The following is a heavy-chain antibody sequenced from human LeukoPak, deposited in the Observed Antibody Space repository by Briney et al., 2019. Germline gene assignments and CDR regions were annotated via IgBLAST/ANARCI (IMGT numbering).Heavy chain of an antibody. V-gene: IGHV1-18*01. Sequence: ASVKVSCKASGGTFSSYAISWGRQAHGQGHEWMGWISAYNGNTNYAQKLQGRVTMTTDTSTSTAYMELRRLRSDDTAVYYCARVVESRGVYYYYYMDVWGKGTTVTISS. CDR3: ARVVESRGVYYYYYMDV. CDR1: GGTFSSYA. J-gene: IGHJ6*03. CDR2: ISAYNGNT. D-gene: IGHD3-10*01.